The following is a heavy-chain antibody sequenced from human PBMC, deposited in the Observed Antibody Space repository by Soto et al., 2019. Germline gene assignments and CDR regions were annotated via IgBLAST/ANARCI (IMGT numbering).Heavy chain of an antibody. D-gene: IGHD3-10*01. CDR2: IYWDDDI. Sequence: QITLKESGRTLVKPTQTLTLTCSFSGFSLRANGMGVAWIRQPPGKALECLARIYWDDDIRYSPSLQSRLTTPQNPSSNHAVRPMTKMYPADTCTYYCASIKVVRGVIITDAFDIWGQGTVVTVSS. J-gene: IGHJ3*02. CDR3: ASIKVVRGVIITDAFDI. V-gene: IGHV2-5*02. CDR1: GFSLRANGMG.